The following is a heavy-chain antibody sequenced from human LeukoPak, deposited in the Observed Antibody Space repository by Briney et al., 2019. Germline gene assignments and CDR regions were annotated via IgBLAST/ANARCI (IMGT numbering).Heavy chain of an antibody. D-gene: IGHD1-26*01. CDR3: ARDRSYANDY. Sequence: PGGSLRLSCAASGFTFSSYEMNWVRQAPGKGLEWVSYISSSGSTIYYVDSVKGRFTISRDNAKNSLYLQMNSLRAEDTAVYYCARDRSYANDYWGQGTLVTVSS. J-gene: IGHJ4*02. CDR2: ISSSGSTI. V-gene: IGHV3-48*03. CDR1: GFTFSSYE.